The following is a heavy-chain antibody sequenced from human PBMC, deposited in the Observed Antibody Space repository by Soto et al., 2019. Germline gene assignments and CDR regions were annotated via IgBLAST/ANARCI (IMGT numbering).Heavy chain of an antibody. CDR1: GGSIRSYY. CDR3: ARHLPYCGGDCYSLDY. V-gene: IGHV4-59*08. Sequence: PSETLSLTCTVSGGSIRSYYWSWIRQPPGKGLEWIGYIYYSASTNYSPSLKSRVTISVDTSKNQFSLNLSSVTAADTAVYYCARHLPYCGGDCYSLDYWGQGTLVTVS. CDR2: IYYSAST. D-gene: IGHD2-21*02. J-gene: IGHJ4*02.